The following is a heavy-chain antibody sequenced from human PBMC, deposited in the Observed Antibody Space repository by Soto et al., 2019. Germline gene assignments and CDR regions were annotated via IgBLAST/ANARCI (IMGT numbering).Heavy chain of an antibody. CDR2: ISSSSSYI. CDR3: ARGGLAAAGTPPFDCGGDCFDY. CDR1: GFTFSSYS. D-gene: IGHD2-21*02. J-gene: IGHJ4*02. V-gene: IGHV3-21*01. Sequence: SLRLSCAASGFTFSSYSMNWVRQAPGKGLEWVSSISSSSSYIYYADSVKGRFTISRDNAKNSLYLQMNSLRAEDTAVYYCARGGLAAAGTPPFDCGGDCFDYWGQGTLVTVSS.